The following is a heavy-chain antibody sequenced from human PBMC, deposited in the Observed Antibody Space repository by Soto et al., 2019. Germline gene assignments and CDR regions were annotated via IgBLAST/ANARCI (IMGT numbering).Heavy chain of an antibody. CDR3: AHSLRVFGVVYSDTQHNNWFDP. D-gene: IGHD3-3*01. CDR2: IYWDDDK. J-gene: IGHJ5*02. CDR1: GFSLTTYGVG. Sequence: GSGPTLVNPTQTLTLACTFSGFSLTTYGVGVGWIRQPPGKALEWLALIYWDDDKRYSPSLKSRLTITKDTSKNQVVLTMTNMDPVDTATYYCAHSLRVFGVVYSDTQHNNWFDPWGQGSLVTVAS. V-gene: IGHV2-5*02.